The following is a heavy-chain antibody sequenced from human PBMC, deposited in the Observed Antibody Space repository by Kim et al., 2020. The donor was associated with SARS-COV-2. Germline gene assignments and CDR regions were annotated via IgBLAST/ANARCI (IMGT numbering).Heavy chain of an antibody. D-gene: IGHD3-22*01. V-gene: IGHV4-39*07. CDR2: IYYSGST. Sequence: TLSLTCTVSGGSISSSSYYWGWIRQPPGKGLEWIGSIYYSGSTYYNPSLKSRVTISVDTSKNQFSLKLSSVTAADTAVYYCAKSTGITMIVVVINDAFDIWGQGTMVTVSS. J-gene: IGHJ3*02. CDR1: GGSISSSSYY. CDR3: AKSTGITMIVVVINDAFDI.